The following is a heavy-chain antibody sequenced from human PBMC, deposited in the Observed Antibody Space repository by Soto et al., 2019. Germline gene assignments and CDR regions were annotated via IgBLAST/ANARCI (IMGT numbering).Heavy chain of an antibody. CDR3: AKSTGSSSKGTRAFDI. Sequence: GGSLRLSCAASGFAFSIYAMSLVRQSPGKGLEWVSAISGSGGSTYYADSVKGRFTISRDNSKNTLYLQMNSLRAEDTAVYYCAKSTGSSSKGTRAFDIWGQGTMVTVSS. V-gene: IGHV3-23*01. J-gene: IGHJ3*02. CDR2: ISGSGGST. D-gene: IGHD6-6*01. CDR1: GFAFSIYA.